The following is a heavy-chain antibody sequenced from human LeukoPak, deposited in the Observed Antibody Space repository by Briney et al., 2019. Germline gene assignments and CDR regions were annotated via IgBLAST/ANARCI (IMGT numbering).Heavy chain of an antibody. CDR2: ISGSGGSI. CDR1: GFTFRSYA. J-gene: IGHJ4*02. V-gene: IGHV3-23*01. CDR3: ARELDPTFDY. Sequence: GGSLRLSCAASGFTFRSYAMSWVRQAPGKGLEWVSAISGSGGSIFYADSVKGRFTISRDNAKNSLYLQMNSLTAEDTAVYYCARELDPTFDYWGQGTLVTVSS.